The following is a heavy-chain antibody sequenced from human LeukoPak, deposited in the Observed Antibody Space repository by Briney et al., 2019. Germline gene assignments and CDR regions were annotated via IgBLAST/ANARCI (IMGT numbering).Heavy chain of an antibody. CDR3: ASPGMIEGLDP. J-gene: IGHJ5*02. D-gene: IGHD3-16*01. V-gene: IGHV3-30*03. CDR1: GFTFSSYA. Sequence: PGGSLRLSCAASGFTFSSYAMSWVRQAPGKGLEWVAVISYDGSNKYYADSVKGRFTISRDNSKNTLYLQMNSLRAEDTAVYYCASPGMIEGLDPWGQGTLVTVSS. CDR2: ISYDGSNK.